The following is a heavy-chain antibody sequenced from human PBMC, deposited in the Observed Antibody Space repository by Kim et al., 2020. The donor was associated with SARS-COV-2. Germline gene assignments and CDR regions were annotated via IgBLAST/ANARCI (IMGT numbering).Heavy chain of an antibody. Sequence: GGSLRLSCAASGFTFSAYAMGWVRQAPGKGLEWVAVISTTGGNTLYAGSVKGRFTTSRDNSKNTLCLQMNSLRVEDTAIYYCAKGRGVRNYDGMDVWGQGTTVTVSS. CDR3: AKGRGVRNYDGMDV. J-gene: IGHJ6*02. CDR2: ISTTGGNT. V-gene: IGHV3-23*01. CDR1: GFTFSAYA.